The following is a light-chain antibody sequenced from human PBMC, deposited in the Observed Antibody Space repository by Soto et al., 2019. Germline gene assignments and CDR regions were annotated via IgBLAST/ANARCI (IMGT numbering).Light chain of an antibody. CDR1: QSVSSSY. CDR3: QQYGSSRT. V-gene: IGKV3-20*01. CDR2: GAS. J-gene: IGKJ1*01. Sequence: EIVLTQSPGTLSLSPGERATLSCRASQSVSSSYLAWYQQKPGQAPRLLIYGASSRGTGIPDRFSGRGSGTDFTLTISRLEPEDFAVYYCQQYGSSRTFGQGTKVEIK.